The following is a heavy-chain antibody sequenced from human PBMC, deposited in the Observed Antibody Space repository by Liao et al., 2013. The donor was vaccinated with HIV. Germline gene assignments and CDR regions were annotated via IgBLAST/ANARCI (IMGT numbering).Heavy chain of an antibody. J-gene: IGHJ4*02. Sequence: QVQLQESGPGLVKPSETLSLTCTVSGASISSDYWSWIRQPAGKGLEWIGRIYNSGSTNYNSSLKSRVSMSVDTSKNQFSLKLSFVTAADAAVYYCARGGYGSGTSRYFDYWGQGSLVTVSS. CDR2: IYNSGST. D-gene: IGHD3-10*01. CDR1: GASISSDY. CDR3: ARGGYGSGTSRYFDY. V-gene: IGHV4-4*07.